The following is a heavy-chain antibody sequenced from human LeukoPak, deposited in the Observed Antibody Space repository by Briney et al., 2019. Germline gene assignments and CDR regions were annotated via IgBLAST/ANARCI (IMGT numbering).Heavy chain of an antibody. CDR1: GGSISSGSYY. Sequence: SETLYLTCTVSGGSISSGSYYWSWIRQPAGKGLEWIGRIYTSGSTNYNPSLKSRVTISVDTSKNQFSLKLSSVTAADTAVYYCARVRATPSPAYFDYWGQGTLVTVSS. V-gene: IGHV4-61*02. D-gene: IGHD5-12*01. CDR2: IYTSGST. CDR3: ARVRATPSPAYFDY. J-gene: IGHJ4*02.